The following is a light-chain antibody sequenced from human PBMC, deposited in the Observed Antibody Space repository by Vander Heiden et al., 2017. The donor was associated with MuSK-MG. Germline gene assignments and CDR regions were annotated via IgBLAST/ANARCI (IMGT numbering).Light chain of an antibody. V-gene: IGKV2D-29*01. CDR3: MQHMLART. CDR2: EVS. CDR1: QSLLRSDGKTF. Sequence: DIVLTPTPLSLSVPPGQPASLSCTSSQSLLRSDGKTFLYWYLQKAGQPPQLLIYEVSNRCSGVPDRFSGTGSGTDFTLRISRVEAEDVGLYYCMQHMLARTFGQATKLEIK. J-gene: IGKJ2*01.